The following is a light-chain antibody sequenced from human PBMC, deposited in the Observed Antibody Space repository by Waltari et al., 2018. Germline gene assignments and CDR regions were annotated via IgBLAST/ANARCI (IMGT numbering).Light chain of an antibody. CDR1: QSVSSSY. V-gene: IGKV3-20*01. CDR3: QQYGSSPIT. CDR2: GAS. Sequence: EIVLTQSPGTLSLSPGERATLSCRDSQSVSSSYLAWYHQKTGQAPRLLIYGASSRATGIPDRFRGTGSGTDCTLTISILEPEYFAVYCCQQYGSSPITFGQGTRLEI. J-gene: IGKJ5*01.